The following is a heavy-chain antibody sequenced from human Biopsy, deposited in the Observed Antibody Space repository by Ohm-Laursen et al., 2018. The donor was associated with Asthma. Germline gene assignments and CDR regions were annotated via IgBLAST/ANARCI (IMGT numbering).Heavy chain of an antibody. CDR2: ISHDGSES. CDR1: GFAFDSYA. CDR3: EKDRFDNSVTSEYYYYGIDV. V-gene: IGHV3-30*04. Sequence: SLRLSCAASGFAFDSYAMYWVRQSPGKGPEWVALISHDGSESGYVDSVRGRFTISRDNVRNRLHLQMSSLRPDDLAAYHCEKDRFDNSVTSEYYYYGIDVGGQGTTVPVSS. D-gene: IGHD3-16*01. J-gene: IGHJ6*02.